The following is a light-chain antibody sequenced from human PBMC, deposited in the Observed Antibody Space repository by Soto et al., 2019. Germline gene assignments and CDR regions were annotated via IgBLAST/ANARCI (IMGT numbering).Light chain of an antibody. Sequence: QLVLTQWPSASASLGASVKLTCTLRSGHSSYAIAWHQQQPEKGPRFLMRLNSDGSHNKGYGIPDRFSGSSSGAERYLTISSLQSEDEADYYCQTWGTDVSVFGGGTQLTVL. J-gene: IGLJ7*01. V-gene: IGLV4-69*01. CDR3: QTWGTDVSV. CDR1: SGHSSYA. CDR2: LNSDGSH.